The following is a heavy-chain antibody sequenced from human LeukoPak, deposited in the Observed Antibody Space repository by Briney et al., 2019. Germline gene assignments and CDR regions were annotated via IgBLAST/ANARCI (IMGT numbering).Heavy chain of an antibody. D-gene: IGHD5-18*01. V-gene: IGHV4-34*01. CDR2: INYSGST. J-gene: IGHJ5*02. CDR3: ARGGYSYGYNWFDP. CDR1: GGSFSGYY. Sequence: SETLSLTCAVYGGSFSGYYWSWIRQPPGKGLEWIGEINYSGSTNYNPSLKSRVTISVDTSKNQFSLKLSSVTAADTAVYYCARGGYSYGYNWFDPWGQGTLVTVSS.